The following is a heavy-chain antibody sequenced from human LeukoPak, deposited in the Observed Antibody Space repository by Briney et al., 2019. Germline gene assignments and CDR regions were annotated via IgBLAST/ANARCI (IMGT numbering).Heavy chain of an antibody. Sequence: GGSLRLSCAASGFTFRNYAMHWVRLAPGKGLEWVSSISSVSSHIYYADSLKGRFTISRDNAKKSLYLQMNTLRAEDTAVYYCARDDGLQSFDYWGQGTLVTVSS. J-gene: IGHJ4*02. CDR1: GFTFRNYA. V-gene: IGHV3-21*01. CDR2: ISSVSSHI. CDR3: ARDDGLQSFDY. D-gene: IGHD4-11*01.